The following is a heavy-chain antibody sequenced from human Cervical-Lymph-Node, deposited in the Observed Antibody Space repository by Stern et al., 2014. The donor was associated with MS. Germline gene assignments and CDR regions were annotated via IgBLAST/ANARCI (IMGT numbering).Heavy chain of an antibody. CDR1: GGSISSRSNW. J-gene: IGHJ6*02. CDR3: ARMMSVSGIGMDV. Sequence: QVQLQESGPGLVKPSGTLSLTCAVSGGSISSRSNWWTWVRQPPGKGLEWIGEINQSGTTNYNPSLKSRVTISVDKSTNPISLKVRSVTAADTAVYYCARMMSVSGIGMDVWGQGTTVTVSS. CDR2: INQSGTT. D-gene: IGHD3-16*01. V-gene: IGHV4-4*02.